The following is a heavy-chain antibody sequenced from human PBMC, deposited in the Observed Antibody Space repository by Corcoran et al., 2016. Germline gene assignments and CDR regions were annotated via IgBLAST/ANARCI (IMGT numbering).Heavy chain of an antibody. V-gene: IGHV3-33*01. CDR3: ARENGGKCNYGGYFDY. CDR2: IWYDGSKT. Sequence: QLQVVESGGGVVQPGRSLRLSCAASGFTFSSYGMQWVRQAPIIWYDGSKTYHADSVKGRFTNSRDNSKNTVYQQMDSHRDEYTDVYYFARENGGKCNYGGYFDYWGQGTLVTVSP. D-gene: IGHD4-4*01. J-gene: IGHJ4*02. CDR1: GFTFSSYG.